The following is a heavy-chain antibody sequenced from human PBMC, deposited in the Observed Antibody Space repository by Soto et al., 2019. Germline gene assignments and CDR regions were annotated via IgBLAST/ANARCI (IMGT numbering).Heavy chain of an antibody. CDR2: ILKDGKSK. V-gene: IGHV3-30*04. J-gene: IGHJ5*02. CDR3: AKTGCNGGSCFSWFDP. D-gene: IGHD2-15*01. CDR1: GFILSDFA. Sequence: PGGSLRLSCAASGFILSDFAMHWVRQAPGRGLEWVAVILKDGKSKYYADSVRGRFTISSDTSKDTIFLQLTSLRLDDSAVYYCAKTGCNGGSCFSWFDPSGQGTPVTVSS.